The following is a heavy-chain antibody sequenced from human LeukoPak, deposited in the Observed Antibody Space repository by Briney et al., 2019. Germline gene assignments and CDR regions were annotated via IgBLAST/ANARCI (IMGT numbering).Heavy chain of an antibody. CDR3: AKDTTIAAAGTYFDY. V-gene: IGHV3-23*01. CDR1: GFTFSSHA. J-gene: IGHJ4*02. D-gene: IGHD6-13*01. Sequence: PGGSLRLSCAASGFTFSSHAMSWVRQAPGKGLEWVSTISGSDGSTYYADSVKGRFTISRDNSKNTLYLQMNSLRAEDTAVYYCAKDTTIAAAGTYFDYWGQGTLVTVSA. CDR2: ISGSDGST.